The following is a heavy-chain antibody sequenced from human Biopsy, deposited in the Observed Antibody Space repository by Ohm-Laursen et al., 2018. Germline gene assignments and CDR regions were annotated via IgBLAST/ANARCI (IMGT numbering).Heavy chain of an antibody. CDR1: GFTFGHYA. V-gene: IGHV3-33*01. D-gene: IGHD6-19*01. Sequence: SLRLSCAAAGFTFGHYAMHWVRQAPGKGLEWISLIWYDGTNEDYADSVKGRFTIPRDNSKNTLYLQINTLTLEDTAFYYCARGLSSGWYGYFDVWGRGTLVTVSS. CDR2: IWYDGTNE. J-gene: IGHJ2*01. CDR3: ARGLSSGWYGYFDV.